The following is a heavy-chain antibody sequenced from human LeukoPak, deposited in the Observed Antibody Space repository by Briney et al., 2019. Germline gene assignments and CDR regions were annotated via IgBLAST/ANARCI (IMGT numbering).Heavy chain of an antibody. D-gene: IGHD3-22*01. V-gene: IGHV4-30-4*08. CDR2: ISYSGTT. CDR3: AEYDGSGYYRGGNVFDV. Sequence: PSQTLSLTCTVSGGSISSGGSYWSWIRQSPGKGLEWIGYISYSGTTYYNPSPKTRVSISLDTSKNRFSLKLTSVTAADTAVDYCAEYDGSGYYRGGNVFDVWGQGTMVTVSS. J-gene: IGHJ3*01. CDR1: GGSISSGGSY.